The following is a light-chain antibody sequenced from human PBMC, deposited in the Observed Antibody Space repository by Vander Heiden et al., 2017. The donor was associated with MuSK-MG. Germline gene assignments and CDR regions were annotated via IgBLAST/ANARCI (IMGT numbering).Light chain of an antibody. CDR1: QTIDTY. CDR3: QQSVTTPYT. V-gene: IGKV1-39*01. CDR2: AAS. Sequence: DIQMTQSPSSLSASVGDRVTITCRASQTIDTYLNWYQQKPGKAPKILIYAASRLQGGVPSRFSGSGSGPDFTLTISSLQPEEFATYFCQQSVTTPYTFGQGTKLEIK. J-gene: IGKJ2*01.